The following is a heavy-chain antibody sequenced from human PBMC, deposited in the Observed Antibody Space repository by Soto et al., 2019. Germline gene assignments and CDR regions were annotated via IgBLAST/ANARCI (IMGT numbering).Heavy chain of an antibody. CDR3: ARRIQLSTYYYYGMDV. D-gene: IGHD5-18*01. CDR2: IYPGDSDT. CDR1: GYSFTSYW. Sequence: GESLKISCKGSGYSFTSYWIGWVRQMPGKGLEWMGIIYPGDSDTRYSPSFQGQVTISADKSISTAYLQWSSLKASDTAMYYCARRIQLSTYYYYGMDVWGQGTTVTVYS. V-gene: IGHV5-51*01. J-gene: IGHJ6*02.